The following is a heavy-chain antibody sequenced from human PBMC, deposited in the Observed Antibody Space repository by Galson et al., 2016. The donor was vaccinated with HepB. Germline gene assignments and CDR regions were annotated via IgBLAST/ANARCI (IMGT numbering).Heavy chain of an antibody. CDR3: AKGRGLGITSAFDNF. D-gene: IGHD1-14*01. V-gene: IGHV3-9*01. CDR1: GFTFDDYA. Sequence: SLRLSCAASGFTFDDYAMRWVRQAPGKGLEWVSAIGWNSGYKAYVDSVKGRFTISREQAKNSLYLQMTRLRAEDPALYSCAKGRGLGITSAFDNFWGQGTLVTV. J-gene: IGHJ1*01. CDR2: IGWNSGYK.